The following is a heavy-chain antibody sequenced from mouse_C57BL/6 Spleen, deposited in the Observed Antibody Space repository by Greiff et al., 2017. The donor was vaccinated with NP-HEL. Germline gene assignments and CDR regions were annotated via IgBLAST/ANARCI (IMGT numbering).Heavy chain of an antibody. J-gene: IGHJ2*01. CDR2: ISSGSSTI. V-gene: IGHV5-17*01. D-gene: IGHD1-1*01. CDR1: GFTFSDYG. Sequence: EVQGVESGGGLVKPGGSLKLSCAASGFTFSDYGMHWVRQAPEKGLEWVAYISSGSSTIYYAETVKGRFTISRDNAKNTLFLQMTSLRSEDTAMYYCARRYYGSSPYCFDYWGQGTTLTVSS. CDR3: ARRYYGSSPYCFDY.